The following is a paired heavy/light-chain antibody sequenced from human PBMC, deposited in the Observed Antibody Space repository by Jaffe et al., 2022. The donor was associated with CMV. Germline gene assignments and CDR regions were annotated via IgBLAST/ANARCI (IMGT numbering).Light chain of an antibody. CDR3: QAWDTLLNV. CDR1: KLGDKY. Sequence: SYELTQPPSVSVSPGQTASITCSGDKLGDKYACWYQQKPGQSPVLVIYQDSKRPSGIPERFSGSNSGNTATLTISGTQAMDEADYYCQAWDTLLNVFGTGTKVTVL. CDR2: QDS. V-gene: IGLV3-1*01. J-gene: IGLJ1*01.
Heavy chain of an antibody. J-gene: IGHJ4*02. V-gene: IGHV4-4*02. D-gene: IGHD6-13*01. Sequence: QVQLQESGPGLVKPSGTLSLTCAVSGGSISSSNWWSWVRQPPGKGLEWIGEIYHSGSTNYNPSLKSRVTISVDKSKNQFSLKLSSVTAADTAVYYCARDTDPIADDGGGRNRYFDYWGQGTLVTVSS. CDR3: ARDTDPIADDGGGRNRYFDY. CDR1: GGSISSSNW. CDR2: IYHSGST.